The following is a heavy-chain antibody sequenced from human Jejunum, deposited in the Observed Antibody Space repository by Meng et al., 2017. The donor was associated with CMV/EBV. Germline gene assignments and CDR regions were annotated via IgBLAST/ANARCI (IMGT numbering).Heavy chain of an antibody. CDR1: GDSMNNYY. CDR2: VYYSGTT. Sequence: CTVSGDSMNNYYWNWVRQPPGKGLEWIGYVYYSGTTLYNPSLKSRVSISVDTSKNQFSLKLTSVTAADTAVYYCSRGRDGTSWKTDYWGQGTLVTVSS. V-gene: IGHV4-59*01. J-gene: IGHJ4*02. D-gene: IGHD1-1*01. CDR3: SRGRDGTSWKTDY.